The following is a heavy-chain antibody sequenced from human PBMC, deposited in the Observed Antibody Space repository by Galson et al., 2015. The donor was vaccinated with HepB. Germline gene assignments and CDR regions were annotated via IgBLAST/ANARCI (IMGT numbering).Heavy chain of an antibody. V-gene: IGHV3-30-3*01. D-gene: IGHD2-15*01. CDR2: ISYDGSNK. J-gene: IGHJ4*02. Sequence: SLRLSCAASGFTFSSYAMHWVRQAPGKGLEWVAVISYDGSNKYYADSVKGRFTISRDNSKNTLYLQMNSLRAEDTAVYYCARVMDIVVVVAGIDYWGQGTLVTVSS. CDR1: GFTFSSYA. CDR3: ARVMDIVVVVAGIDY.